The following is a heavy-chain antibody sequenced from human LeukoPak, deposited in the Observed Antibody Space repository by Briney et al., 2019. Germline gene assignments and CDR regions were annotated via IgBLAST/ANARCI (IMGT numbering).Heavy chain of an antibody. D-gene: IGHD6-19*01. CDR2: IIPILGIA. J-gene: IGHJ4*02. V-gene: IGHV1-69*04. CDR3: ARIPLRKQWLAKQNTTPTDY. Sequence: ASVKVSCKASGGTFSSYAISWVRQAPGQGLEWMGRIIPILGIANYAQKFQGRVTITADISTSTAYMELSSLRSEDTAVYYCARIPLRKQWLAKQNTTPTDYWGQGTLVTVSS. CDR1: GGTFSSYA.